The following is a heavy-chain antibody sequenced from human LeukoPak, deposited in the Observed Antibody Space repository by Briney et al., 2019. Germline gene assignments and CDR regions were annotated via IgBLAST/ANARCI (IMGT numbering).Heavy chain of an antibody. Sequence: PSEALSLTCIVSVGSISSSSHYGGWIRQPRGRGLEWIGSIYYSGSTYYNPSLKSRFTISVDTSKNQFSLKLSSVTAADTAVYYCARFSLAAAGNLDYWGQRTLVTVST. CDR3: ARFSLAAAGNLDY. CDR2: IYYSGST. J-gene: IGHJ4*02. D-gene: IGHD6-13*01. V-gene: IGHV4-39*01. CDR1: VGSISSSSHY.